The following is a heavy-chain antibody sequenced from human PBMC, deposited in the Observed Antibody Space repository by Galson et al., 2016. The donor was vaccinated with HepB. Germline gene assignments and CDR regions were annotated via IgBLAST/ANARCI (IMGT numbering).Heavy chain of an antibody. CDR1: GYVFRNYW. D-gene: IGHD2-2*01. Sequence: QSGAEVKKSGESLKISCKGSGYVFRNYWLAWVRQVPGRGLEWVGIIYPADSDSKYGPSFEGHVSISVDLSISTAYLQWNSRRASDTAVYYCARQVAYCSSPSCQLDYYYGLDVWGQGTPVTAYS. CDR2: IYPADSDS. CDR3: ARQVAYCSSPSCQLDYYYGLDV. V-gene: IGHV5-51*01. J-gene: IGHJ6*02.